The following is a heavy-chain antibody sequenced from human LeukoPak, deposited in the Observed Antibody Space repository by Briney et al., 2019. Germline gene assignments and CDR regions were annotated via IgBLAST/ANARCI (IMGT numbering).Heavy chain of an antibody. D-gene: IGHD6-13*01. CDR3: ASASEAALFDY. Sequence: GGSLRLSCAASGFTFDDYAMEWVRHAPGKGLEWVSGISWNSGSIGYADSVKARFTISRDNAKNSLYLQMNSLRAEDTALYYCASASEAALFDYWGQGTLVTVSS. V-gene: IGHV3-9*01. CDR1: GFTFDDYA. CDR2: ISWNSGSI. J-gene: IGHJ4*02.